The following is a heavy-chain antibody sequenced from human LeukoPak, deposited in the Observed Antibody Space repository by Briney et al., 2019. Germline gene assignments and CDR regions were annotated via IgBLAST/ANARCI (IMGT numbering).Heavy chain of an antibody. V-gene: IGHV3-23*01. Sequence: RGSLRLSCAASGFTFSTYAMSWVRQAPGKGLEWVSGISGSGSSTYYADSVKGRFTMSRDNSKNTLSLQMNSLRAEDTTVYYCAKVASSYCSGGTCYADYWGQGTLVTVSS. CDR1: GFTFSTYA. CDR2: ISGSGSST. D-gene: IGHD2-15*01. J-gene: IGHJ4*02. CDR3: AKVASSYCSGGTCYADY.